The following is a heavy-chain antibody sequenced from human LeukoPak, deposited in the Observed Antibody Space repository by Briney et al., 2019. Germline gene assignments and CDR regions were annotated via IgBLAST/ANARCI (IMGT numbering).Heavy chain of an antibody. CDR3: PRDPSGSYAS. Sequence: GGSLRLSCAAAGFTFSSYGMHWVRQAPGKGLEWVAFIQIDGTNKHYADSVKGRFTISRDNSKNTLYLQMNSLRPEDTAVYYCPRDPSGSYASWGQGTLVTVSS. D-gene: IGHD1-26*01. J-gene: IGHJ5*02. CDR1: GFTFSSYG. CDR2: IQIDGTNK. V-gene: IGHV3-30*02.